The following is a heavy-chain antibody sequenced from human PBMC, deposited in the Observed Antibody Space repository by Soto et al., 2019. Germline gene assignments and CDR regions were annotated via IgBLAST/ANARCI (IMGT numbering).Heavy chain of an antibody. CDR1: GFTFSSYA. Sequence: EVQLLESGGGLVQPGGSLRLSCAASGFTFSSYALRWVRQAPGKGLEWVSAISGSGGSTYYADSVKGRFTISRDNSKNTLYLQMNSLRAEDTAVYYCARRGSGSYYDYWGQGTLVTVSS. V-gene: IGHV3-23*01. CDR2: ISGSGGST. CDR3: ARRGSGSYYDY. D-gene: IGHD1-26*01. J-gene: IGHJ4*02.